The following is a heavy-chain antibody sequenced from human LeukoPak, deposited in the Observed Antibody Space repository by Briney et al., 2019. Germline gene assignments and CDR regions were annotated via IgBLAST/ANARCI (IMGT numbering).Heavy chain of an antibody. V-gene: IGHV4-4*02. D-gene: IGHD2-2*01. J-gene: IGHJ6*03. CDR1: GGSISSRNW. CDR2: IYHSGST. Sequence: PSGTLSLTCAVSGGSISSRNWWSWVRQPPGKGLEWIGEIYHSGSTNYNPSLKTRVTISVDKSKNQFSLKLSSVTAADTAVYYCARVRRYRCSSTSCYGYMDVWGKGTTVTVSS. CDR3: ARVRRYRCSSTSCYGYMDV.